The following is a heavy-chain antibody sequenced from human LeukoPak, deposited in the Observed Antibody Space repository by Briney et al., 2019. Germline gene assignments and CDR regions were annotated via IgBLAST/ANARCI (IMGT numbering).Heavy chain of an antibody. J-gene: IGHJ5*02. CDR3: ARDPSATGNWFDP. CDR2: FTESIGRS. D-gene: IGHD5-24*01. CDR1: GFTFGSYA. V-gene: IGHV3-23*01. Sequence: GGSLRLSCAASGFTFGSYAMSWVRHAPGKGLEWVSGFTESIGRSYYADSVKGRFTISRDNSKNTLYLQMNSLRAEDTAVYYCARDPSATGNWFDPWGQGTLVTVSS.